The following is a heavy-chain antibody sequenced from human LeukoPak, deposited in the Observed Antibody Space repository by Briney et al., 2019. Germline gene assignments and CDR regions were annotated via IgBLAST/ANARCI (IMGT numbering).Heavy chain of an antibody. Sequence: SETLSLTCAVYGGSFSGYYWSWIRQPPGKGLEWIGEINHSGSTNYNPSLKSRVTMSVDTSKNQFSLKLSSVTAADTAVYYCARDGYYYDSSGYYGLDYWGQGTLVTVSS. J-gene: IGHJ4*02. V-gene: IGHV4-34*01. CDR1: GGSFSGYY. CDR3: ARDGYYYDSSGYYGLDY. CDR2: INHSGST. D-gene: IGHD3-22*01.